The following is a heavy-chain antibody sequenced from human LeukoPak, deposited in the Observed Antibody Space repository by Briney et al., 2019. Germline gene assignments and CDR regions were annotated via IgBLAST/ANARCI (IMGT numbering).Heavy chain of an antibody. CDR2: TYYSGTT. J-gene: IGHJ3*02. CDR3: AREYSSSSGRRAFDI. Sequence: SETLSLTCTVSGGSISSSGFYWGWIRQPPGKWLEWIGTTYYSGTTYYNPSLKSRVTISVDTSENQFSLKLSSVTAADTAVYYCAREYSSSSGRRAFDIWGQGTMVTVSS. D-gene: IGHD6-6*01. CDR1: GGSISSSGFY. V-gene: IGHV4-39*01.